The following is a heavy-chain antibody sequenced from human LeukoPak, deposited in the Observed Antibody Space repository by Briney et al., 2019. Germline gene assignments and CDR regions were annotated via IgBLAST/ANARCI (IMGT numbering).Heavy chain of an antibody. D-gene: IGHD5-12*01. CDR1: GFTVSSNY. Sequence: PGGSLRLSCAASGFTVSSNYMSWVRQAPGKGLEWVSVIYSGGSTYYADSVKGRFTISRDNSKNTLYLQMNSLRAEDTAVYYCARDQDSDYRDHWYFDLWGRGTLVTVSS. J-gene: IGHJ2*01. CDR2: IYSGGST. CDR3: ARDQDSDYRDHWYFDL. V-gene: IGHV3-66*01.